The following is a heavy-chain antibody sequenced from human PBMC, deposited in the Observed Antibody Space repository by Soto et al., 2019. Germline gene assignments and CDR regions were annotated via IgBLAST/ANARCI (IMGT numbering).Heavy chain of an antibody. CDR2: IYYSGST. CDR3: ARDPGLITMVRVVIIYHLYGMAV. D-gene: IGHD3-10*01. V-gene: IGHV4-61*01. J-gene: IGHJ6*02. CDR1: GGFVSSGSYY. Sequence: QVQLQESGPGLVKPSETLSLTCTVSGGFVSSGSYYWSCILQPPGKGLVWIVSIYYSGSTNYNPSTKSRVTISVDTSKTQFSLNLRSVTAADTAVYYCARDPGLITMVRVVIIYHLYGMAVWGQGTTVTVSS.